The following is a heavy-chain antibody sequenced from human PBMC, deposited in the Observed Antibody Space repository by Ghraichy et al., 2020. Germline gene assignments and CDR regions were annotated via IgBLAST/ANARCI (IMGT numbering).Heavy chain of an antibody. D-gene: IGHD1-14*01. CDR1: GGSIISGAYY. J-gene: IGHJ5*02. CDR3: ARGFNPFDP. V-gene: IGHV4-31*03. CDR2: IYYTGIS. Sequence: SETLSLTCTVSGGSIISGAYYWSWIRQHPGKGLEWIGYIYYTGISSSNPSLGSRVTLSADTSKNQLSLRLNSVTAADTAIYYCARGFNPFDPWGQGTLVTVSS.